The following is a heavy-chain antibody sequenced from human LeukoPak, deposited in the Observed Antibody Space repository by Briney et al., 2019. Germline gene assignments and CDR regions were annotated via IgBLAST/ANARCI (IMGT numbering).Heavy chain of an antibody. D-gene: IGHD3-10*01. CDR2: INGDGSAT. V-gene: IGHV3-74*01. CDR3: SGNYYGSGSYADFDY. J-gene: IGHJ4*02. Sequence: PGGSLRLSCAASGFTFSRYRMHWVRQAPGKGLVWVSRINGDGSATTYADSVKGRFTISRDNAKNTLYLQMNRLRAEDTDVYYCSGNYYGSGSYADFDYWGQGTLVTVSS. CDR1: GFTFSRYR.